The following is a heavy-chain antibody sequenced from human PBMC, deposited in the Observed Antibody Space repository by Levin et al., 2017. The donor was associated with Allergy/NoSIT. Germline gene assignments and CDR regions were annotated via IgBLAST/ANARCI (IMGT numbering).Heavy chain of an antibody. CDR3: ARQLGNFWSGYNYFDY. CDR2: ISSTGSTI. V-gene: IGHV3-48*03. CDR1: GFTFSSYE. D-gene: IGHD3-3*01. Sequence: GGSLRLSCAASGFTFSSYEMNWVRRAPGKGLEWVSYISSTGSTIYSADSVKGRFTISRDNAKYSLYLHMNSLRAEDTAVYYCARQLGNFWSGYNYFDYWGQGTLVTVSS. J-gene: IGHJ4*02.